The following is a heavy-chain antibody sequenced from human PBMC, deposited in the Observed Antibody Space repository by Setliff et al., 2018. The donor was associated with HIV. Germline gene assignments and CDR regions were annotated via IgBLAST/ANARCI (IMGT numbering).Heavy chain of an antibody. CDR1: GGSINSSHYY. Sequence: SETLSLTCTVSGGSINSSHYYWGWIRQPPGKGLEWIGSMYYSGSAYHKSSLRGRVIIYVDTSRNIFSLRLTSVTAADTAIYYCARRKSFALSPFDSWGQGALVTVSS. V-gene: IGHV4-39*02. CDR2: MYYSGSA. D-gene: IGHD3-16*01. CDR3: ARRKSFALSPFDS. J-gene: IGHJ4*02.